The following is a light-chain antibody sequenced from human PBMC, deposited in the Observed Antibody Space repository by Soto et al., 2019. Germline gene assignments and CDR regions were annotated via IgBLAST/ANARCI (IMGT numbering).Light chain of an antibody. CDR1: QTITNR. V-gene: IGKV1-5*01. Sequence: DIQMTQSPPTVSASVGDRVTITCRASQTITNRLAWYQRKPGKAPKVLIYDASNLESGVPSRFSGSGSGTDSILTISSLQPDDFATYYCQHYGGLWTFGQGTKVEVK. CDR2: DAS. J-gene: IGKJ1*01. CDR3: QHYGGLWT.